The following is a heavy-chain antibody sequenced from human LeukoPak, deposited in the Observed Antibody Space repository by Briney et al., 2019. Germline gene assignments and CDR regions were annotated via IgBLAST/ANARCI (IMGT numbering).Heavy chain of an antibody. CDR2: ISFDGSNK. J-gene: IGHJ6*02. V-gene: IGHV3-30*18. D-gene: IGHD6-19*01. Sequence: GTSLRLSCAGSGFTFSSYGVHWVRQAPGKGLEWMAVISFDGSNKNYADSVKGRFTISRDNSKDTMYLQMSSLRAEDTAVYYCAKDATVPGNYYGLDVWGQGTKVTVSS. CDR3: AKDATVPGNYYGLDV. CDR1: GFTFSSYG.